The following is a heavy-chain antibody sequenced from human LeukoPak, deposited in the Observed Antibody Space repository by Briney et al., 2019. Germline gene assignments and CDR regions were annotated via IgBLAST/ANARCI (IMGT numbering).Heavy chain of an antibody. CDR3: ARGSGPVWLGQQDDAFDI. J-gene: IGHJ3*02. Sequence: PSETLSLTCTVCGGSISSYYWSWIRQPPGKGLEWIGYIYYSGSTNYNPSLKSRVTISVDTSKNQFSLKLSSVTAADTAVYYCARGSGPVWLGQQDDAFDIWGQGTMVTVSS. CDR1: GGSISSYY. D-gene: IGHD5-12*01. V-gene: IGHV4-59*01. CDR2: IYYSGST.